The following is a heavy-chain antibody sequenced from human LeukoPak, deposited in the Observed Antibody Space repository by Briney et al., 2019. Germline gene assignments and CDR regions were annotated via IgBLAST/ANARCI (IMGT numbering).Heavy chain of an antibody. Sequence: SGGSLRLSCSASGFTFSSYAMHWVRQAPGKGLEYVSAISSNGGSTYYADSVKGRFTISRDNSKNTLYLQMSSLRAEDTAVYYCVKDRPEDYDILTGYYPPFGYFDYWGQGTLVTVSS. CDR2: ISSNGGST. J-gene: IGHJ4*02. D-gene: IGHD3-9*01. CDR3: VKDRPEDYDILTGYYPPFGYFDY. CDR1: GFTFSSYA. V-gene: IGHV3-64D*06.